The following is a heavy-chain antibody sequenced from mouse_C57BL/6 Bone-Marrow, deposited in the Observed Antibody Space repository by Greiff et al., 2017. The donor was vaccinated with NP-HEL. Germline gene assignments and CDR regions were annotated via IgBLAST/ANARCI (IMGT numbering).Heavy chain of an antibody. CDR3: APIDYDYDVDY. Sequence: VKVVESGAELARPGASVKLSCKASGYTFTSYGISWVKQRTGQGLEWIGEIYPRSGNTYYNEKFKGKATLTADKSSSTAYMELRSLTSEDSAVYFCAPIDYDYDVDYWGQGTTLTVSS. J-gene: IGHJ2*01. CDR1: GYTFTSYG. D-gene: IGHD2-4*01. V-gene: IGHV1-81*01. CDR2: IYPRSGNT.